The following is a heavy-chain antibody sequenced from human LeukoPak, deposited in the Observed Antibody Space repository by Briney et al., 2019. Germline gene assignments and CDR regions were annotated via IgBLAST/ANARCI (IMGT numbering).Heavy chain of an antibody. CDR3: ARVSAGKHFDY. V-gene: IGHV4-4*02. J-gene: IGHJ4*02. Sequence: SETLSLTCAVYGGSFSSSNWWSWVRQPPGQGLEWIGEIYHGGSTNYNPSLKSRVIISVDKSKNQFSLKLSSVTAADTAVYYCARVSAGKHFDYWGQGTLVTVSS. CDR1: GGSFSSSNW. CDR2: IYHGGST.